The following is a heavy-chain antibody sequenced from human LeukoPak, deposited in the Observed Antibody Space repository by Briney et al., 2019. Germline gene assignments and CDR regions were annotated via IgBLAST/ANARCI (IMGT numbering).Heavy chain of an antibody. CDR2: INGDGGSR. V-gene: IGHV3-74*01. CDR3: ASASSHRTAAGGDY. D-gene: IGHD6-13*01. Sequence: GGSLRLSCAASGFTFSTYWMHWVRQAPGKGLVWVSRINGDGGSRNYADSVKGRFTISRDNAKNTLYLQMSSLRVEDTAVYYCASASSHRTAAGGDYWGQGTLVTVST. J-gene: IGHJ4*02. CDR1: GFTFSTYW.